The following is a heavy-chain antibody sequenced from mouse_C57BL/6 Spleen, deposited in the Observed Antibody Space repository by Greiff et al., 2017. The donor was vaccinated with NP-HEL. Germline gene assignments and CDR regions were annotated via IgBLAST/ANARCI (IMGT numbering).Heavy chain of an antibody. V-gene: IGHV1-26*01. CDR2: INPNNGGT. CDR3: ARRGMDY. CDR1: GYTFTDYY. J-gene: IGHJ4*01. Sequence: EVQLHQSGPELVKPGASVKISCKASGYTFTDYYMNWVKQSHGKSLEWIGDINPNNGGTSYNQKFKGKATLTVDKSSSTAYMELRSLTSEDSAVYYCARRGMDYWGQGTSVTVSS.